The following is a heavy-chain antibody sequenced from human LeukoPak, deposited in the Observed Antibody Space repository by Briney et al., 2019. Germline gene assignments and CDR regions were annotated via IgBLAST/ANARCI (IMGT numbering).Heavy chain of an antibody. D-gene: IGHD6-6*01. V-gene: IGHV4-39*07. J-gene: IGHJ6*03. CDR2: IYYTGST. CDR3: ARIGWAARTYYYYYMDV. CDR1: GGSISTSSYY. Sequence: SETLSLTCTVSGGSISTSSYYWGWIRQPPGKGLEWIGSIYYTGSTYYNPSLNSRVTVSVDTSKNQFSLKLSSVTAADTAVYYCARIGWAARTYYYYYMDVWGKGTTVTVSS.